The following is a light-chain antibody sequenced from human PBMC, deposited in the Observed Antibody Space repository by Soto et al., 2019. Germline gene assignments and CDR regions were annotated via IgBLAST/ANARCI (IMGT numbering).Light chain of an antibody. J-gene: IGKJ1*01. V-gene: IGKV1-39*01. Sequence: DIQMTQSPSSLSASVGDRVTITCRASQTLSSFLNWYQQKPGKAPKLLIYGASTLQSGVPSRFSGSESGTEFPLPISSLQPEDFATYYCQQTYSTPRTFGQGTKVEIK. CDR1: QTLSSF. CDR3: QQTYSTPRT. CDR2: GAS.